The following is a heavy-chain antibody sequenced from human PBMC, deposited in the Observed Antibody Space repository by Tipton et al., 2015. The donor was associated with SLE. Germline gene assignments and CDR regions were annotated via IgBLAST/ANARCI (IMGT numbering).Heavy chain of an antibody. J-gene: IGHJ4*02. CDR3: AREGYTDGY. CDR2: IYHSGST. Sequence: TLSLTCAVSGGSISSGGYSWSWIRQPPGKGLEWIGYIYHSGSTYYNPPLKSRVTISVDRSKNQFSLKLSSVTAADTAVYCCAREGYTDGYWGQGTLVTVSS. CDR1: GGSISSGGYS. D-gene: IGHD5-18*01. V-gene: IGHV4-30-2*01.